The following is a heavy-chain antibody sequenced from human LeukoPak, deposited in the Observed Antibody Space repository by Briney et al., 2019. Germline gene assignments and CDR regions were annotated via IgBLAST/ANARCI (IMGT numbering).Heavy chain of an antibody. D-gene: IGHD3-10*01. V-gene: IGHV1-46*01. Sequence: ASVKVSCKASGYTFTSYYMHWVRQAPGQGLEWMGIINPSGGSTSYAQKFQGRVTMTRDMSTSTVYMELSSLRSDDTAVYYCARGVELLWFGELVADYYFDYWGQGTLVTVSS. CDR1: GYTFTSYY. CDR2: INPSGGST. J-gene: IGHJ4*02. CDR3: ARGVELLWFGELVADYYFDY.